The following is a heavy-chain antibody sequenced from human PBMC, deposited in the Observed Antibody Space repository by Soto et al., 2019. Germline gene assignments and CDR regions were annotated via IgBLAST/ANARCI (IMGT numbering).Heavy chain of an antibody. CDR2: IKSKTDGGTT. D-gene: IGHD3-10*01. J-gene: IGHJ4*02. V-gene: IGHV3-15*07. CDR1: GFTFSNAW. CDR3: TTVLLWFGELSRDY. Sequence: GGSLRLSCAASGFTFSNAWMNWVRQAPGKGLEWVGRIKSKTDGGTTDYAAPVKGRFTISRDDSKNTLYLQMNSLKTEDTAVYYCTTVLLWFGELSRDYWGQGTLVTVSS.